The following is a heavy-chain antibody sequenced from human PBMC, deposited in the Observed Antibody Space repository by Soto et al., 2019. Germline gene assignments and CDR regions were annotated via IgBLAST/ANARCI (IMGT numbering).Heavy chain of an antibody. CDR1: GYTFTSYY. CDR3: ARHLPDHITGTTGYYYYYMDV. J-gene: IGHJ6*03. Sequence: ASVKVSCKASGYTFTSYYMHWVRQAPGQGLEWMGIINPSLKSRVTISVDTSKNQFSLKLSSVTAADTAVYYCARHLPDHITGTTGYYYYYMDVWGKGTTVTVSS. V-gene: IGHV1-46*01. D-gene: IGHD1-7*01. CDR2: INP.